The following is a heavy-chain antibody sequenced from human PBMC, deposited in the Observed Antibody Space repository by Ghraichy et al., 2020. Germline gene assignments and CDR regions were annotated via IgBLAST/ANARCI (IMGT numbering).Heavy chain of an antibody. Sequence: SETLSLTCAVYGGSFSGYYWSWIRQPPGKGLEWIGEINHSGSTNYNPSLKSRVTISVDTSKNQFSLKLSSVTAADTAVYYCARGRGLWFGELLEKTPWQYWGQGTLVTVSS. D-gene: IGHD3-10*01. V-gene: IGHV4-34*01. J-gene: IGHJ4*02. CDR2: INHSGST. CDR1: GGSFSGYY. CDR3: ARGRGLWFGELLEKTPWQY.